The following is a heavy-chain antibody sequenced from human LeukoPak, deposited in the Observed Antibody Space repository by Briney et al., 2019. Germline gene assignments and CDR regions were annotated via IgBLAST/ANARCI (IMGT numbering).Heavy chain of an antibody. CDR3: ARAGGLLWFGELLNYFDY. D-gene: IGHD3-10*01. V-gene: IGHV4-59*01. CDR1: GGSINSFY. Sequence: PSETLSLTCTVSGGSINSFYWSWIRQPPGKGLDWIGYISYSGRTSYNPSLKSRVTISVDTSKNQFSLKLSSVTAADTAVYYCARAGGLLWFGELLNYFDYWGQGTLVTVSS. CDR2: ISYSGRT. J-gene: IGHJ4*02.